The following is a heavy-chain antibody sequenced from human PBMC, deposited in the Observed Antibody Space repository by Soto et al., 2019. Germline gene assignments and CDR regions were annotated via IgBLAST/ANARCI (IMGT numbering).Heavy chain of an antibody. CDR3: AKRGVDTFGLSY. Sequence: EVQLVESGGGLVQPGGSLRLSCAVSGFTLSSFWMHWVRQAPGEGLVWVSRINTDGSSSSYADSVKGRFTISRDNAKNTLYLQMNRLRVEDTAMYYCAKRGVDTFGLSYWGQGTLVTVST. CDR2: INTDGSSS. CDR1: GFTLSSFW. V-gene: IGHV3-74*01. J-gene: IGHJ4*02. D-gene: IGHD3-10*01.